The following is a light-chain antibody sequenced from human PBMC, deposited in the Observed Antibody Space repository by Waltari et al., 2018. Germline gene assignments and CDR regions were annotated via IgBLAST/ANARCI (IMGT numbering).Light chain of an antibody. CDR3: SSYAGNRSVV. V-gene: IGLV2-23*02. CDR1: SSDVGSYNL. Sequence: QSALTQPASVSGSPGQSITVSCPGTSSDVGSYNLVSWYQQQPGKAPKLLIFEVRQLPSGISNRFSGSKSGNTASLTVSGLQAEDGADYYCSSYAGNRSVVFGGGTKLTVL. J-gene: IGLJ2*01. CDR2: EVR.